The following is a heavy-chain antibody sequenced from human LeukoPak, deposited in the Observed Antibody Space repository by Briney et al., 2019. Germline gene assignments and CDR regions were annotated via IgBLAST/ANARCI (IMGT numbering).Heavy chain of an antibody. V-gene: IGHV4-39*01. CDR3: ATITFGGVKGSYSFDY. J-gene: IGHJ4*02. CDR1: GGSISSSNYY. CDR2: MYHSGST. D-gene: IGHD3-16*01. Sequence: SETLSLTCTVSGGSISSSNYYWGWIRQPPGKGLEWIGSMYHSGSTYYNPSLKSRVTVSVDTTKNQFFLKLSSETAADTAVYYCATITFGGVKGSYSFDYWGQGTLVTVSS.